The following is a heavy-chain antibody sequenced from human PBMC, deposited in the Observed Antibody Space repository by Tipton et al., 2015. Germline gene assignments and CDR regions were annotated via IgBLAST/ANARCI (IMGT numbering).Heavy chain of an antibody. V-gene: IGHV4-61*01. CDR3: ARARGRHGGLFDS. CDR1: GGSVSSGSYY. D-gene: IGHD4-23*01. J-gene: IGHJ4*02. Sequence: TLSLTCTASGGSVSSGSYYWSWIRQPPGKELEWIGYIQYSGSTNYNPSLKSRVTISVDTSKTQFSLKMSSVTASDTAVYYCARARGRHGGLFDSWGQGILVTVSS. CDR2: IQYSGST.